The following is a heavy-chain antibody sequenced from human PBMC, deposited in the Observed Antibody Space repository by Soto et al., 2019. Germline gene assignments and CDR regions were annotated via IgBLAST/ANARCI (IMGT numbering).Heavy chain of an antibody. Sequence: EAQLLESGGGLVQPGGSLRLSCSASGFICNNYAMSWVRQAAGTGLEWVSGITSYGARTYYAESVKGRFTIARHNSKNTLYVPMITLTAEDTSLYYSPRDPLLYDSDWYPNWFGPWGQGTLVTGSS. J-gene: IGHJ5*02. CDR3: PRDPLLYDSDWYPNWFGP. CDR1: GFICNNYA. CDR2: ITSYGART. V-gene: IGHV3-23*01. D-gene: IGHD6-19*01.